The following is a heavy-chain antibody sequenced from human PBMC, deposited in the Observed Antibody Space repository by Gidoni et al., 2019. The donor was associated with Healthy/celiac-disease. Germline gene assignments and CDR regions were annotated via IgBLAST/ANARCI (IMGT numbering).Heavy chain of an antibody. CDR1: GFTFDDYA. CDR3: AKARPGGYGALDY. V-gene: IGHV3-9*01. J-gene: IGHJ4*02. CDR2: ISWNSGSI. Sequence: EVQLVESGGGLVQPGRSLRLSCAASGFTFDDYAMHWVRQPPGKGLEWVSGISWNSGSIGYADSVKGRFTISRDNAKNSLYLQMNSLRAEDTALYYCAKARPGGYGALDYWGQGTLVTVSS. D-gene: IGHD3-10*01.